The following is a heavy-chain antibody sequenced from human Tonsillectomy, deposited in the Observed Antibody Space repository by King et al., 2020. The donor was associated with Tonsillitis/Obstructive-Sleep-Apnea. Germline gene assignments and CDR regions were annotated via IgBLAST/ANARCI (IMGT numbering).Heavy chain of an antibody. J-gene: IGHJ4*02. V-gene: IGHV2-5*02. Sequence: TLKESGPTLVKPTQTLTLTCTFSGFSLSTSGVGVGWILQPPGKALEWLALIYWDDDKHYSPSLESRLTITKDTSKNQVVLTVTNLDPVDTATYYCAHRGSEIYYDYWGQGTLVTVSS. CDR1: GFSLSTSGVG. CDR3: AHRGSEIYYDY. D-gene: IGHD3-10*01. CDR2: IYWDDDK.